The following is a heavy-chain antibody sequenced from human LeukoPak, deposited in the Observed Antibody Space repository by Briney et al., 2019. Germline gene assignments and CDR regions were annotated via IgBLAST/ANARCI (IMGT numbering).Heavy chain of an antibody. CDR3: ARGHNWLQYSLGERLDY. CDR2: INPNLGGT. Sequence: ASVVSCKASGYTFTGYYMHWVRQAPGQGLEWMGRINPNLGGTNYAQTFQGRVAMTRDSSISTATLELSGLRSDDTAVYYCARGHNWLQYSLGERLDYWGQGTLVTVSS. D-gene: IGHD5-24*01. CDR1: GYTFTGYY. V-gene: IGHV1-2*06. J-gene: IGHJ4*02.